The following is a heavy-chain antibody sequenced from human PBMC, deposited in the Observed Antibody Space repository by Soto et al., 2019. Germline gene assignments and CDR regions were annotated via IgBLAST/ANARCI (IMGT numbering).Heavy chain of an antibody. CDR3: ARTLAAAYFDY. CDR1: GFTFSSYS. V-gene: IGHV3-48*02. D-gene: IGHD6-13*01. CDR2: ISSSSSNI. Sequence: EVQLVESGGGLVQPGGSLRLSCAASGFTFSSYSMNWVRQAPGKGLEWVSYISSSSSNIYYADSVKGRFTISRDNAKNSLDLQMNRLRDEDTAVYYCARTLAAAYFDYWGQGTLVTVSS. J-gene: IGHJ4*02.